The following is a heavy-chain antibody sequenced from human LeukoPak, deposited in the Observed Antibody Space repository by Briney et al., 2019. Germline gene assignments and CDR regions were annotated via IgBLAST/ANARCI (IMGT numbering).Heavy chain of an antibody. Sequence: SGGSLRLSCAASGFMFSSYWMSWVRQAPGKGLEWVANIKRDGSEKYYVDSVKGRFTISRDNAKNSLYLQMNSLRAEDTAVYYCARDSGMVRGTVDYWGQGTLVTVSS. J-gene: IGHJ4*02. CDR1: GFMFSSYW. CDR3: ARDSGMVRGTVDY. CDR2: IKRDGSEK. D-gene: IGHD3-10*01. V-gene: IGHV3-7*01.